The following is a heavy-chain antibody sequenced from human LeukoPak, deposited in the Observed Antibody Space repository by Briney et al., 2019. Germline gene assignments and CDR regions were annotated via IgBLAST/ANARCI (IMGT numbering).Heavy chain of an antibody. CDR1: GFTFSSYG. CDR3: AREDAIVVVTATFDY. J-gene: IGHJ4*02. Sequence: PGRSLRLSCAASGFTFSSYGMHWVRQAPGKGLEWVAVIWYDGSNKYYADSVKGRFTISRDNSKNTLYLQMNSLRAEDTAVYYCAREDAIVVVTATFDYWGQGTLVTVSS. V-gene: IGHV3-33*01. CDR2: IWYDGSNK. D-gene: IGHD2-21*02.